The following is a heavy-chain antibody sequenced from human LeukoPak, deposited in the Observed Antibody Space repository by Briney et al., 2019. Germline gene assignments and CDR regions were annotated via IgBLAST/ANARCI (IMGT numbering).Heavy chain of an antibody. CDR2: INHSGST. CDR1: GGSFSGYY. Sequence: PSETLSLTCAVYGGSFSGYYWSWIRQPPGKGLEWIGEINHSGSTNYNPSLKSRVTISVDTSKNQFSLKLSSVTAADTAVYYCARRSGSGPYYYYYGMDVWGQGTTVTVSS. D-gene: IGHD3-10*01. CDR3: ARRSGSGPYYYYYGMDV. V-gene: IGHV4-34*01. J-gene: IGHJ6*02.